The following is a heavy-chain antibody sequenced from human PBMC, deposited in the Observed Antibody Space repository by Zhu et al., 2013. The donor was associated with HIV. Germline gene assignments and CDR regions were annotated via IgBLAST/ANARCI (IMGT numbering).Heavy chain of an antibody. D-gene: IGHD6-13*01. J-gene: IGHJ3*02. CDR3: ARAVHLAAAGPDVFDI. Sequence: QVQLVQSGAEVKKPGSSVKVSCKASGGAFSSYAISWVRQAPGQGLEWMGGIIPIFGTANYAQKFQGRVTITADESTSTAYMELSSLRSEDTAVYYCARAVHLAAAGPDVFDIWGQGTMVTGLF. V-gene: IGHV1-69*01. CDR1: GGAFSSYA. CDR2: IIPIFGTA.